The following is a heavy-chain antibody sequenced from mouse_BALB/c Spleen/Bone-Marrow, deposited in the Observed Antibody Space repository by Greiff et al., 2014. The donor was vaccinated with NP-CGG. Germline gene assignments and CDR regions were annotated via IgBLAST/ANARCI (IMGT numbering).Heavy chain of an antibody. V-gene: IGHV14-3*02. J-gene: IGHJ4*01. CDR3: ARYYYGSSYAMDY. Sequence: VQLQQSGAELVKPGASVKLSCTASGFNIKDTYMHWVKQRPEQGLEWIGRIDPANGNTKYDPKFQGKATITADTSSNTAYLQLSSLTSEDTAVYYGARYYYGSSYAMDYWGQGTSVTVSS. CDR2: IDPANGNT. CDR1: GFNIKDTY. D-gene: IGHD1-1*01.